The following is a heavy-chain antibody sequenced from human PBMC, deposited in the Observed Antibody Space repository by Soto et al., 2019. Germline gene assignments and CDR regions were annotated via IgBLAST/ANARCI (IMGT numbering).Heavy chain of an antibody. CDR2: IRSKAYGGTT. J-gene: IGHJ3*02. CDR3: TRGMVALLYAFDI. D-gene: IGHD2-8*01. Sequence: GGSLRLSCTASGFTFGDYAMSWVRQAPGKGLEWVGFIRSKAYGGTTEYAASVKGRFTISRDDSKSIAYLQMNSLKTEDTAVYYCTRGMVALLYAFDIWGQGTMVTVSS. V-gene: IGHV3-49*04. CDR1: GFTFGDYA.